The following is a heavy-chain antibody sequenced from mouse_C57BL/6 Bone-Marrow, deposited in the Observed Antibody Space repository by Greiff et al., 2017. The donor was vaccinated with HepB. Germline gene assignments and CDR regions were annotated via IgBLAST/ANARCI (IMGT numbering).Heavy chain of an antibody. D-gene: IGHD2-5*01. J-gene: IGHJ4*01. CDR1: GFNIKNTY. CDR3: AWPTIVTNYYAMDY. CDR2: IDPANGNT. Sequence: VQLKQSVAELVRPGASVKLSCTASGFNIKNTYMHWVKQRPEQGLEWIGRIDPANGNTKYAPKFQGKATITSDTSSNTAYLQLSSLTSEDTAIYYCAWPTIVTNYYAMDYWGQGTSVTVSS. V-gene: IGHV14-3*01.